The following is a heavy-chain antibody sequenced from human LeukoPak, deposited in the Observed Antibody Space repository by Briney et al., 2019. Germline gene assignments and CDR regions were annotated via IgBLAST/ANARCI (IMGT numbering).Heavy chain of an antibody. J-gene: IGHJ4*02. CDR1: GFTFSRHA. V-gene: IGHV3-23*01. CDR3: AKQWLVGS. D-gene: IGHD6-19*01. Sequence: GSLRLSCXASGFTFSRHAMNWVRQAAGKGLEWVASIDEGDGTTHYADSVKGRFTISRDDSKNTLYLQWNRLRVEDTAVYYCAKQWLVGSWGQGTLVTVSS. CDR2: IDEGDGTT.